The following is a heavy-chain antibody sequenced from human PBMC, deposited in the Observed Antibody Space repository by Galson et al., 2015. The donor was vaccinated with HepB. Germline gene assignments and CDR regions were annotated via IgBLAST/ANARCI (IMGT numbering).Heavy chain of an antibody. D-gene: IGHD6-19*01. CDR2: MSPNNGNT. CDR1: GYTFTSYD. Sequence: SVKVSCKASGYTFTSYDINWVRQAAGQGLEWMGWMSPNNGNTDSAQKFEDRVTMTRDISTSTAYMELTSLTSEDTAVYYCARGLGEQWLTDAFNFWGQGTMVTVSS. J-gene: IGHJ3*01. V-gene: IGHV1-8*01. CDR3: ARGLGEQWLTDAFNF.